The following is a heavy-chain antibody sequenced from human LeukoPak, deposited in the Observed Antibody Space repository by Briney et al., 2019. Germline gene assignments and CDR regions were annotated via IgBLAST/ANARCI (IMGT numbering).Heavy chain of an antibody. V-gene: IGHV1-69*02. CDR1: GVTFSSYT. D-gene: IGHD6-6*01. J-gene: IGHJ6*02. CDR3: ARSYSSSSLRYYYYYGMDV. Sequence: SVKVSCKASGVTFSSYTISWVRQAPGQGLEWMGSIIPILGIANYAQQFHGRVTITAVNSTSTAYMELSSLRSEDTAVYYCARSYSSSSLRYYYYYGMDVWGQGTTVTVSS. CDR2: IIPILGIA.